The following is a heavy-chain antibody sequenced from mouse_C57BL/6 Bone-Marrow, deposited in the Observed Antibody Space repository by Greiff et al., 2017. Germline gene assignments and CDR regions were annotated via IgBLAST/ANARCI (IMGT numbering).Heavy chain of an antibody. CDR1: GFTFSSYG. V-gene: IGHV5-6*01. Sequence: DVHLVESGGDLVKPGGSLKLSCAASGFTFSSYGMSWVRQTPDKRLEWVGTISSGGSYTYYPDSVKGRFTISRDNAKNTLYLQMSSLKSEDTAMYYCAGGSMLYYYAMDYWGQGTSVTVSS. CDR3: AGGSMLYYYAMDY. D-gene: IGHD1-1*01. CDR2: ISSGGSYT. J-gene: IGHJ4*01.